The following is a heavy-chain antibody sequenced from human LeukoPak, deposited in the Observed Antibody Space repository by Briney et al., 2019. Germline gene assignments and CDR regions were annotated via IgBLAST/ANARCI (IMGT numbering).Heavy chain of an antibody. CDR2: IWYDGSNK. CDR1: GFTFSSYG. CDR3: ARGSGAAAGDYYYYMDV. V-gene: IGHV3-33*01. D-gene: IGHD6-13*01. Sequence: GGSLRLSCAASGFTFSSYGMHWVRQAPGKGLEWVAVIWYDGSNKYYADSVKGRFTISRDNSKNTLYLQMNSLRAEDTAVYYCARGSGAAAGDYYYYMDVWGKGTTVTVSS. J-gene: IGHJ6*03.